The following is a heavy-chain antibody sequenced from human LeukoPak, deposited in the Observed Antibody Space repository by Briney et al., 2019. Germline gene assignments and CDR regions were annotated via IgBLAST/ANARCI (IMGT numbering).Heavy chain of an antibody. V-gene: IGHV3-66*02. J-gene: IGHJ4*02. CDR3: ARAFVTAAGFFDT. D-gene: IGHD6-13*01. Sequence: GGSLRLSCAASGFTVSSSYMSWVRQAPGKGLEWVSVIYSGGDTHYAGSVKGRFTISRDYSVNTLYLQMNSLRTEDTAVYYCARAFVTAAGFFDTWGQGTLVTVSS. CDR2: IYSGGDT. CDR1: GFTVSSSY.